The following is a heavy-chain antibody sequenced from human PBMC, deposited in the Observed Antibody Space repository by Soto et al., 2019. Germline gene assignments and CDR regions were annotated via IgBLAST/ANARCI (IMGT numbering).Heavy chain of an antibody. CDR3: AGRIAVAGTLAY. D-gene: IGHD6-19*01. V-gene: IGHV3-23*04. CDR1: GFTVSSNY. J-gene: IGHJ4*02. Sequence: EVQLVESGGGLIQPGGSLRLSCAASGFTVSSNYMSWVRQAPGKGLEWVSAISGSGGSTFYADSVKGRFTISRDNSKNALFLQMNSLRAEDTAVYYCAGRIAVAGTLAYWGQGTLVTVSS. CDR2: ISGSGGST.